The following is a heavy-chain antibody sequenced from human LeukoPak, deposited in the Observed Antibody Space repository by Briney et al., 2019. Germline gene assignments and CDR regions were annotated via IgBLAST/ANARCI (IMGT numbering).Heavy chain of an antibody. CDR3: ARVPMFYYYYYMDV. CDR2: IYYSGST. V-gene: IGHV4-39*01. J-gene: IGHJ6*03. D-gene: IGHD3-10*02. CDR1: GGSISSSSYY. Sequence: SETLSLTCTVSGGSISSSSYYWGWIRQPPGKGLEWIGSIYYSGSTYYNPSLKSRVTISVDTSKNQFSLKLSSVTAADTAVYYCARVPMFYYYYYMDVWGKGTTVTVSS.